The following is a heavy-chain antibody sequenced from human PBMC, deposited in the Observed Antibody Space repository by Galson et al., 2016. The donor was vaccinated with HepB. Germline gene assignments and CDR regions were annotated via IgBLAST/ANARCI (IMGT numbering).Heavy chain of an antibody. CDR3: ATDGERHFEWLPSSGPFDI. D-gene: IGHD3-9*01. Sequence: SVKVSCKASGYTFTSYGINWVRQAPGQGPEWMGGIMPTFETTDYGQDFQDRVTITADEFTTTVYMEMSSLRSEDTAIYYCATDGERHFEWLPSSGPFDIWGQGTVITV. V-gene: IGHV1-69*13. J-gene: IGHJ3*02. CDR2: IMPTFETT. CDR1: GYTFTSYG.